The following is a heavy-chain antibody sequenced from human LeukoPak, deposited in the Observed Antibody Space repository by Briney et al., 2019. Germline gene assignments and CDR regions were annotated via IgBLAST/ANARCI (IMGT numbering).Heavy chain of an antibody. J-gene: IGHJ4*02. CDR3: ARDHTTLTTRHFDF. CDR1: GYTFTGYY. V-gene: IGHV1-2*02. CDR2: INPNSGGT. Sequence: ASVTVSCKASGYTFTGYYMHWVRQAPGQGLEWMGWINPNSGGTNYAQEFQGRVTMTRDTSISTAYMELSSLRSDDTAMYYCARDHTTLTTRHFDFWGQGTLVTVSS. D-gene: IGHD4-17*01.